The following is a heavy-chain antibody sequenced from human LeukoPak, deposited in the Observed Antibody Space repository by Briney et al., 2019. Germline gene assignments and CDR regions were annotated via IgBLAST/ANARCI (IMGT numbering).Heavy chain of an antibody. Sequence: PGGSLRLSCAASGFTFSSYWMSWVRQAPGKGLEWVANIKQDGSEKYYVDSVKGRFTISRENAKDSLYLQMNSLRAEDTAVYYCARGSRDGGNDYWGQGTLVTVSS. D-gene: IGHD4-23*01. CDR2: IKQDGSEK. CDR3: ARGSRDGGNDY. CDR1: GFTFSSYW. V-gene: IGHV3-7*01. J-gene: IGHJ4*02.